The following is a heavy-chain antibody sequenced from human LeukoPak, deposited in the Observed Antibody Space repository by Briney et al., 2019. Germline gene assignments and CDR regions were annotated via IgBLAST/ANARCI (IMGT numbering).Heavy chain of an antibody. CDR3: ARDREYYYDSSGYHYFDY. CDR2: ISAYNGNT. J-gene: IGHJ4*02. CDR1: GYTFTSYG. D-gene: IGHD3-22*01. Sequence: ASVKVSCKAAGYTFTSYGISWVRQAPGQGLEWMGWISAYNGNTNYAQKLQGRVTMTTDTSTSTAYMELRSLRSDDTAVYYCARDREYYYDSSGYHYFDYWGQGTLGTVS. V-gene: IGHV1-18*01.